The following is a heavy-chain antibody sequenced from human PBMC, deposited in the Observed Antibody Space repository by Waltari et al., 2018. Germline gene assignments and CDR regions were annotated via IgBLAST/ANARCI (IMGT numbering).Heavy chain of an antibody. CDR2: ITGDGSVT. Sequence: EVQLVESGGGLVQPGGSLTISCAASGFTFSTSWRHRVRQAPGKGPVWVSRITGDGSVTGYADSVKGRFTISRDNAKNTVYLQMNSLRAEDSAFYYCVRGVAVAGNPNWFDPWGQGTLVTVSS. V-gene: IGHV3-74*01. J-gene: IGHJ5*02. CDR3: VRGVAVAGNPNWFDP. CDR1: GFTFSTSW. D-gene: IGHD6-19*01.